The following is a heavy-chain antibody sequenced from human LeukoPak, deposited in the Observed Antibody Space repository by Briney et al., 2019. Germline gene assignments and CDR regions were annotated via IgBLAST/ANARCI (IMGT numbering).Heavy chain of an antibody. CDR2: IYYSGNA. Sequence: PSETLSLTCTTSGGSISTYYWSWIRQPPGKGLEWIAYIYYSGNANYNPSLKSRVTISVDTSKNQFSLKLSSVTAADTAVYYCARVGSGSFDYWGQGTLVAVSS. CDR3: ARVGSGSFDY. V-gene: IGHV4-59*01. J-gene: IGHJ4*02. CDR1: GGSISTYY. D-gene: IGHD1-26*01.